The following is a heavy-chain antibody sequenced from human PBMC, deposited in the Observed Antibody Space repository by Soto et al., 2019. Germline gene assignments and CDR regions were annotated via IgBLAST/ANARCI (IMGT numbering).Heavy chain of an antibody. Sequence: GGALRXSCXASXFTFSTYNMHWVRQGPGKGLVWVSRINSDGSSTRYADSVRGRFTISRDNAKNTLYLQMNSLRIEDTAVYYCARELERVFDYWGQGTLVTVSS. CDR3: ARELERVFDY. J-gene: IGHJ4*02. CDR2: INSDGSST. CDR1: XFTFSTYN. D-gene: IGHD1-1*01. V-gene: IGHV3-74*01.